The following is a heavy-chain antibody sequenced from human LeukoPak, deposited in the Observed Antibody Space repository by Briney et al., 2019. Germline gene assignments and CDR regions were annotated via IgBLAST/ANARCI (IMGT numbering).Heavy chain of an antibody. Sequence: SETLSLTCTVSGGSISSYYWSWIRQPPGKGLEWIGYIYYSGSTNYNPSLKSRVTISVDTSKNQFSLKLSSVTAADTAVYYCAREVKPTVTSGMDVWGQGTTVTVSS. CDR2: IYYSGST. CDR1: GGSISSYY. J-gene: IGHJ6*02. CDR3: AREVKPTVTSGMDV. D-gene: IGHD4-17*01. V-gene: IGHV4-59*01.